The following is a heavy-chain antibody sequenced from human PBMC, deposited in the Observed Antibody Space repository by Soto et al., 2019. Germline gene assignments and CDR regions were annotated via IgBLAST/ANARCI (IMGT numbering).Heavy chain of an antibody. CDR3: VRRYCSSASCTFDF. CDR1: GFTFSTYE. CDR2: ISSSGTTM. Sequence: SLRLSCSASGFTFSTYEMNWFRQAPGKGLEWASYISSSGTTMYYADSVKGRFSISRDNAKSSLFLQMNSLRAEDTAVYYCVRRYCSSASCTFDFWGQGALVTVSS. D-gene: IGHD2-2*01. V-gene: IGHV3-48*03. J-gene: IGHJ4*02.